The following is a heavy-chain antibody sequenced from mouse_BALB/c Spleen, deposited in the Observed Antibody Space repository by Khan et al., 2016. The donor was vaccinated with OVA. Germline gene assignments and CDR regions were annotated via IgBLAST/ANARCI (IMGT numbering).Heavy chain of an antibody. CDR3: TRAYYRYDGYYAMDY. D-gene: IGHD2-14*01. CDR1: GFSLSRYN. CDR2: IWGGGGT. V-gene: IGHV2-6-4*01. Sequence: VQLQESGPGLVAPSQSLSITCTVSGFSLSRYNVHWVCQPPGKGLEWLGMIWGGGGTDYTSALKSRLSISKDDSKRQVFLKMNSLQTDDTAMYYWTRAYYRYDGYYAMDYWGQGTSVTVSS. J-gene: IGHJ4*01.